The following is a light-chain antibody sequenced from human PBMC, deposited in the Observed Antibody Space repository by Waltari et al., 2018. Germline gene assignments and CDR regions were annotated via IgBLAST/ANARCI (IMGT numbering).Light chain of an antibody. V-gene: IGLV3-1*01. Sequence: SSELTQPPSVSVSPGQTASIPCSGDKLGGKYASWYQQKPGQSPVLVIYQDDQRPSGIPEQFSGSNSGDTATLTIGGTQATDEADYFCQAWDNSTVVFGGGTKLTVL. CDR3: QAWDNSTVV. J-gene: IGLJ2*01. CDR2: QDD. CDR1: KLGGKY.